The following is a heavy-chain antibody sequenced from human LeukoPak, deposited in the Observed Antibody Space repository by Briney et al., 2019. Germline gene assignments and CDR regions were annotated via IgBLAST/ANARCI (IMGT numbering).Heavy chain of an antibody. CDR3: VKDGSGSYYTYYFDY. D-gene: IGHD3-10*01. CDR1: GFTFSRYA. J-gene: IGHJ4*02. CDR2: ISSNGGST. V-gene: IGHV3-64D*06. Sequence: GGSLRLSCSASGFTFSRYAMHWVRQAPGKGLEYVSAISSNGGSTYYADSVKGRFTISRGNSKNTLYLQMSSLRAEDTAVYYCVKDGSGSYYTYYFDYWGQGTLVTVSS.